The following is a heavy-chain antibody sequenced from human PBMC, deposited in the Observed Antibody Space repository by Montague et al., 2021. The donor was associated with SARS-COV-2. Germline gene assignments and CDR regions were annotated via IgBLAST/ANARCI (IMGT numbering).Heavy chain of an antibody. Sequence: SLRLSCAASGFTVSSNYMSWVRQAPGKGLEWVSVIYSGGSTYYADSVKGRFTISRHNSKNTLYLQMNSLRAEYTAVYYCARDLTYGSGRSYYYYGMDVWGQGTTATVSS. J-gene: IGHJ6*02. CDR3: ARDLTYGSGRSYYYYGMDV. CDR2: IYSGGST. CDR1: GFTVSSNY. V-gene: IGHV3-53*04. D-gene: IGHD3-10*01.